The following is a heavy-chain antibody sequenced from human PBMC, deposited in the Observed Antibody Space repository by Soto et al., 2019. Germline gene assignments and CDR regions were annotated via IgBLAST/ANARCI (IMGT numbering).Heavy chain of an antibody. CDR1: GYTFTSYD. D-gene: IGHD3-3*01. V-gene: IGHV1-8*01. CDR2: MNPNSGNT. J-gene: IGHJ4*02. CDR3: ARSLTIFGVVPTSPY. Sequence: ASVKVSCKASGYTFTSYDINWVRQATGQGLEWMGWMNPNSGNTGYAQKFQGRVTMTRNTSISTAYMELSSLRSEDTAVYYCARSLTIFGVVPTSPYWGQGTLVTVSS.